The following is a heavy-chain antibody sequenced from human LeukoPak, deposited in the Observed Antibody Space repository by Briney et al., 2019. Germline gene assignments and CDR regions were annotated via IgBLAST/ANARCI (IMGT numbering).Heavy chain of an antibody. J-gene: IGHJ6*03. CDR1: GGSISTYY. Sequence: PSETLSLTCTVSGGSISTYYWNWIRQPPGKGLEWIGYIYSSGSTNYNPSLKSRVTISVDTSKNQFSLKLSSVTAADTAVYYCARDRRPYYYYYMDVWGKGTTVTVSS. CDR3: ARDRRPYYYYYMDV. V-gene: IGHV4-4*08. CDR2: IYSSGST.